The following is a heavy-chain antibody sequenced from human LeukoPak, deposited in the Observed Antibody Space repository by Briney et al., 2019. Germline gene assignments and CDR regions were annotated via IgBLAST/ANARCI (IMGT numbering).Heavy chain of an antibody. CDR2: MDTNDGGI. D-gene: IGHD6-25*01. V-gene: IGHV1-2*02. CDR1: GSGFTGYH. CDR3: VGEAAGGFDR. J-gene: IGHJ5*02. Sequence: ASVKVSCKASGSGFTGYHIHWVRQAPGQGLEWMAWMDTNDGGIRYAQRVQGRVTVTRDTSISTAYMELSGLKSDDTAIYYCVGEAAGGFDRWGQGTPVTVSS.